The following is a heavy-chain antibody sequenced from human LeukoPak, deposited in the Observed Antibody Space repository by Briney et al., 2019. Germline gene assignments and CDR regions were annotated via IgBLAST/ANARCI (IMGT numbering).Heavy chain of an antibody. Sequence: SETLSLTCTVSGGSISSSSYYWGWIRQPPGKGLEWIGSIYYSGSTYYNPSLKSRVTISVDTSKNQFSLKHSSVTAADTAVYYCARSGSSTHYWGQGTLVTVSS. V-gene: IGHV4-39*01. CDR2: IYYSGST. CDR3: ARSGSSTHY. CDR1: GGSISSSSYY. D-gene: IGHD6-6*01. J-gene: IGHJ4*02.